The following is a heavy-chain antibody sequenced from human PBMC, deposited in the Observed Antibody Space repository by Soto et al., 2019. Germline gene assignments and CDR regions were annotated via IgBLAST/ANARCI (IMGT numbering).Heavy chain of an antibody. CDR1: GFTVSSNY. CDR2: IYSCGST. CDR3: AKVPAAGTPRSFDP. V-gene: IGHV3-53*01. D-gene: IGHD6-13*01. Sequence: GGSLRLSCAASGFTVSSNYMSWVRQAPGKGLEWVSVIYSCGSTYYADSAKGRFTISRDNSKNTLYLQMNSLRAEDTAVYYCAKVPAAGTPRSFDPWGQGTLVTVSS. J-gene: IGHJ5*02.